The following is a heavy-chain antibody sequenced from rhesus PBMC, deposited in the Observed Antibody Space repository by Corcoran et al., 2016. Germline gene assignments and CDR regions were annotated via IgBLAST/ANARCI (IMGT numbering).Heavy chain of an antibody. Sequence: QVQLQGSGPGLVKPSETLSLTCAVSGGSISDDYYWSWIRQPPGKGLEWVGNIYGRTGGTTYTPSLENRVAVSRDTSKNQFAQKLSSVTAADTAIYDCARRGGYTSDFDFWGQGVLVTVSS. V-gene: IGHV4-106*01. CDR1: GGSISDDYY. CDR3: ARRGGYTSDFDF. CDR2: IYGRTGGT. D-gene: IGHD2-39*02. J-gene: IGHJ4*01.